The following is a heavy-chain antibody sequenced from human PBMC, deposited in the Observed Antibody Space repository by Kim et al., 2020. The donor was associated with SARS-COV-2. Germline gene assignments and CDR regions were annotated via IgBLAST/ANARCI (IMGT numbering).Heavy chain of an antibody. CDR3: ATFYGSGTYLPDAFDI. V-gene: IGHV5-10-1*01. Sequence: GESLKISCQGSGYTFTSHWISWLRQMPGKGLEWMGKIDPTDSFTKYGPSFQGHVTITSDKSINTAYLQWSSLTASDTAMYYCATFYGSGTYLPDAFDIWGRGTLVSVSS. CDR1: GYTFTSHW. J-gene: IGHJ3*02. D-gene: IGHD3-10*01. CDR2: IDPTDSFT.